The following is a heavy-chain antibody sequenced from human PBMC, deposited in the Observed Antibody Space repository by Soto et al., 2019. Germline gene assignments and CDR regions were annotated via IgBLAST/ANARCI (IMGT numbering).Heavy chain of an antibody. CDR3: AARDPGHY. J-gene: IGHJ4*02. CDR2: LSPDAGRT. Sequence: ASVKVSCKASGYTFTTYYIPWVRPAPLQGLEWMGILSPDAGRTSTAQKFQGRVTMTRDTSTSTVYMVLSSLRAEETAVYYCAARDPGHYWGQGTLVTVSS. V-gene: IGHV1-46*01. CDR1: GYTFTTYY.